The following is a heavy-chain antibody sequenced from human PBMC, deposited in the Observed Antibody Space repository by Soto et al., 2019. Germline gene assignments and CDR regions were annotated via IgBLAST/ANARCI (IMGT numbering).Heavy chain of an antibody. CDR1: GFTFSSYS. D-gene: IGHD3-9*01. J-gene: IGHJ3*02. CDR2: ISSSSSYI. Sequence: GGSLRLSCAASGFTFSSYSMNWVRQAPGKGLEWVSSISSSSSYIYYADSVKGRFTISRDNAKNSLYLQMNSLRAEDTALYYCASAQSIDILPGHRAFDISGPGTMVTVSS. CDR3: ASAQSIDILPGHRAFDI. V-gene: IGHV3-21*01.